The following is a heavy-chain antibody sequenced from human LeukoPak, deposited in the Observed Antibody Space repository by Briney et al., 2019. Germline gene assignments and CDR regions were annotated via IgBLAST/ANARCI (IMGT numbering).Heavy chain of an antibody. Sequence: PGRSLRLSCAASGFTFNSYGMHWVRQAPGKGLEWVAVISYDGSNEYYADSVEGRFTISRDNSKNTLYLQMNSLRAEDTAVYYCAKSYDYGDYVGGRQNWYFALWGRGTLVTVSS. V-gene: IGHV3-30*18. CDR3: AKSYDYGDYVGGRQNWYFAL. CDR1: GFTFNSYG. CDR2: ISYDGSNE. D-gene: IGHD4-17*01. J-gene: IGHJ2*01.